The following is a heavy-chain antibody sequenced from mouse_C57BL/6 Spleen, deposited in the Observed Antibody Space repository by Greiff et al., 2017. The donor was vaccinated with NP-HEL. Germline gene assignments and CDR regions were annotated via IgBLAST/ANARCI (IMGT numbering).Heavy chain of an antibody. CDR1: GYTFTDYE. V-gene: IGHV1-15*01. Sequence: QVQLKESGAELVRPGASVTLSCKASGYTFTDYEMHWVKQTPVHGLEWIGAIDPETGGTAYNQKFKGKAILTADKSSSTAYMELRSLTSEDSAVYYCTRWASTAWFAYWGQGTLVTVSA. D-gene: IGHD3-1*01. J-gene: IGHJ3*01. CDR3: TRWASTAWFAY. CDR2: IDPETGGT.